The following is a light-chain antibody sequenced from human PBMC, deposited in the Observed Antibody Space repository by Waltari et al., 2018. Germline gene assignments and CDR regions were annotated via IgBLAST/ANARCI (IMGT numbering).Light chain of an antibody. Sequence: QSALTQPASVSGSPGQSITISCTGTSSDVGGYNYVSWYQQHPGKAPKLIIYEVSNRPAGVSSRFSGSSSGNTASLTISGLQAEDEADYFCGSYTLINTIVVFGTGTKVTVL. CDR1: SSDVGGYNY. CDR3: GSYTLINTIVV. J-gene: IGLJ1*01. V-gene: IGLV2-14*01. CDR2: EVS.